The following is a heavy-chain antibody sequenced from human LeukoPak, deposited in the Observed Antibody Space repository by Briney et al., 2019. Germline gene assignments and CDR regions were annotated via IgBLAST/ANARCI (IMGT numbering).Heavy chain of an antibody. CDR1: GLRFADNY. CDR3: ARTHPGRWYFDL. V-gene: IGHV3-11*01. J-gene: IGHJ2*01. Sequence: GSLRLSCAASGLRFADNYMSWIRQAPGKGLEWLSYISSGSGTTIYYGDSVRGRFTISRDDAENLLYLQMSNLRAEDMAVYYCARTHPGRWYFDLWGRGTLVTVSS. CDR2: ISSGSGTTI.